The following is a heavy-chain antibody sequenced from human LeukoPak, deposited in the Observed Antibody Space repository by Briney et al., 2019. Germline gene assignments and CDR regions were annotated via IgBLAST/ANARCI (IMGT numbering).Heavy chain of an antibody. V-gene: IGHV1-18*01. D-gene: IGHD5-18*01. CDR2: ISAYDENT. Sequence: ASVKVSCKASGHTFNRFRINWVRQAPGQGLEWMGWISAYDENTNYAQKFQDRVTLTTDVSTTTAYMELRSLRYDDTAVYYCARDYYQLDTAVVTTDYWGQGTLVTVSS. J-gene: IGHJ4*02. CDR1: GHTFNRFR. CDR3: ARDYYQLDTAVVTTDY.